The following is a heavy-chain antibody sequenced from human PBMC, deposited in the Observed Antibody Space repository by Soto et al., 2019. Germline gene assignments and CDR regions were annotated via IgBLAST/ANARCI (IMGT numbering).Heavy chain of an antibody. D-gene: IGHD3-10*01. CDR1: GGSISNYY. CDR2: IYYSGST. J-gene: IGHJ4*02. CDR3: ARGPGTMAKIDY. Sequence: PSETLSLTCTVSGGSISNYYWSWIRHPPGKKLEWIGYIYYSGSTYYNPSLKSRVTISVDTSKNQFSLKLSSVTAADTAVYYCARGPGTMAKIDYWGQGTLVTVSS. V-gene: IGHV4-59*12.